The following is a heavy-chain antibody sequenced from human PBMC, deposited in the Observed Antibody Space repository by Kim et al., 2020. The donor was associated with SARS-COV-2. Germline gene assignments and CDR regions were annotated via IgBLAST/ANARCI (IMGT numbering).Heavy chain of an antibody. J-gene: IGHJ4*02. CDR1: GFTFSDYA. V-gene: IGHV3-23*01. CDR3: VKGGGSIYRYFDY. CDR2: VSSGATST. Sequence: GGSLRLSCGASGFTFSDYAMSWVRQAPGKGLQWVSTVSSGATSTYYADSVKGRFTIPRDNSKNTLYMQMNSLRAEDTALYYCVKGGGSIYRYFDYWGQGTLVAVSS.